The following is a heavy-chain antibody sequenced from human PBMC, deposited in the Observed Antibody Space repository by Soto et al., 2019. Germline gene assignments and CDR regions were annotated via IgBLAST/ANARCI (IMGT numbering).Heavy chain of an antibody. J-gene: IGHJ3*01. Sequence: EVQLLESVGGLVQPGGSLRLSCAASGFTFSSYAMSWVRQAPEKGLEWVSAISGSGGGTYYADSVKGRFTIPRENSKNTLYLQRTSLGAEATPVYYCPKLYNDVANGAFDFWGQGTMVTFSS. D-gene: IGHD1-1*01. CDR3: PKLYNDVANGAFDF. CDR1: GFTFSSYA. V-gene: IGHV3-23*01. CDR2: ISGSGGGT.